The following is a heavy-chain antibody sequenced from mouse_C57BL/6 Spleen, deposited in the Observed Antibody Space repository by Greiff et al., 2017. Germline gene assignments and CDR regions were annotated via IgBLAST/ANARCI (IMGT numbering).Heavy chain of an antibody. D-gene: IGHD1-1*01. CDR2: IYPSDSET. V-gene: IGHV1-61*01. CDR3: ARGGLLRSPFAY. J-gene: IGHJ3*01. CDR1: GYTFTSYW. Sequence: VQLQQPGAELVRPGSSVKLSCKASGYTFTSYWMDWVKQRPGQGLEWIGNIYPSDSETHYNQKFKDKATLTVDKSSSTAYMQLSSLTSEDSAVYYCARGGLLRSPFAYWGQGTLVTVSA.